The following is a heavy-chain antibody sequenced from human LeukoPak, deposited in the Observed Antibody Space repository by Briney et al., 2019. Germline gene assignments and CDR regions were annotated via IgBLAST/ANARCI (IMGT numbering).Heavy chain of an antibody. CDR2: IYYSGST. V-gene: IGHV4-39*07. J-gene: IGHJ3*02. CDR1: GGSISSSSYY. CDR3: AREPPRYCSGGSCYSGRAFDI. D-gene: IGHD2-15*01. Sequence: SETLSLTCTVSGGSISSSSYYWGWIRQPPGKGLEWIGSIYYSGSTYYNPSLKSRVTISVDTSKNQFSLKLSSVTAADTAVYYCAREPPRYCSGGSCYSGRAFDIWGQGTMVTVSS.